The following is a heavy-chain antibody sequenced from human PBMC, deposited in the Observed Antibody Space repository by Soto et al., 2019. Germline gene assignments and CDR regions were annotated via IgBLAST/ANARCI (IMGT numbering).Heavy chain of an antibody. V-gene: IGHV1-3*01. CDR2: INAGNGNT. J-gene: IGHJ5*02. D-gene: IGHD2-2*01. CDR3: ARTPLYCSSTSCYDPRAFDP. Sequence: QVQLVQSGAEVKKPGASVKVSCKASGYTFTSYALHWVRQAPGQRLEWMGWINAGNGNTKYSQKFQGRVTITRDTSASTTYMELSSLRSEDTAAYYCARTPLYCSSTSCYDPRAFDPWGQGTLVTVSS. CDR1: GYTFTSYA.